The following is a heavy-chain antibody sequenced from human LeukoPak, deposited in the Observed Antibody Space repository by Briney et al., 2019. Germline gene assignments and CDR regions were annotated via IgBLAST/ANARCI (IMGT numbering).Heavy chain of an antibody. CDR1: GGSISSYY. Sequence: PSETLSLTCAVSGGSISSYYWSWVRQPAGKGLEWIGLIYTGGNTNYNPFLKSRVTMSVDTSKNQFSLKLNSVTAADTAVYYCARGALGADRSYWYFDLWGRGTLVTVSS. J-gene: IGHJ2*01. D-gene: IGHD6-6*01. CDR2: IYTGGNT. CDR3: ARGALGADRSYWYFDL. V-gene: IGHV4-4*07.